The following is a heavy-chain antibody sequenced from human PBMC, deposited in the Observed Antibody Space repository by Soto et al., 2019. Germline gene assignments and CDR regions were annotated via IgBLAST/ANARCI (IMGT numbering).Heavy chain of an antibody. V-gene: IGHV3-23*01. CDR2: IGANGGGT. Sequence: EVQLLEPGGGLVQPGGSLRLSCAASGFTFSSFFMSWVRQAPGKGLDWVSGIGANGGGTYYADSVKGRFIISRDNSKKPLYLQMNSLRAEDTAVYYCARDPNGDYLGAFDFWGQKTMVTVSS. CDR1: GFTFSSFF. D-gene: IGHD4-17*01. CDR3: ARDPNGDYLGAFDF. J-gene: IGHJ3*01.